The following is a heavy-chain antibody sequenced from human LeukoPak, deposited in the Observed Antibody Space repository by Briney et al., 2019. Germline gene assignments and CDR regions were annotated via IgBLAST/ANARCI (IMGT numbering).Heavy chain of an antibody. V-gene: IGHV3-23*01. CDR3: AFDYASDSYLGFDS. Sequence: GGSLRLSCVGSGFTFRSYAMTWVRQAPGKGLDWVSAISPTGSPTFYADSVQGRFTISRDNSKNILYLQLNSLRVEDTAVYYCAFDYASDSYLGFDSWGQGTLVAVSP. D-gene: IGHD3-10*01. CDR2: ISPTGSPT. CDR1: GFTFRSYA. J-gene: IGHJ4*02.